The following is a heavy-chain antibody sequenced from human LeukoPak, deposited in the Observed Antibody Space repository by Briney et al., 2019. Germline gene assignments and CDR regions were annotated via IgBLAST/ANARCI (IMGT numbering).Heavy chain of an antibody. J-gene: IGHJ4*02. CDR1: GFTFDDYA. D-gene: IGHD1-26*01. V-gene: IGHV3-9*01. Sequence: PGGSLRLSCAASGFTFDDYAMHWVRQAPGKGLEWVSGISWNSGSIGYADSVKGRFTISRDNAKNSLYLQMNSLRAEDTALYYCAKDRGLSGDFDYWGQGTLVTVSS. CDR3: AKDRGLSGDFDY. CDR2: ISWNSGSI.